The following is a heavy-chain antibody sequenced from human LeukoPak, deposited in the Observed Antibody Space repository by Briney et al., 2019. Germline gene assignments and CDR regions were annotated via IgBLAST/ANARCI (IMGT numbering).Heavy chain of an antibody. CDR3: ASPLTFSGMDV. J-gene: IGHJ6*02. V-gene: IGHV4-39*01. CDR2: IYYSGST. CDR1: GGSISSSSYY. Sequence: PSETLSLTCTVSGGSISSSSYYWGWIRQPPGKGLEWIGSIYYSGSTYYNPSLKSRVTISVDTSKNQFSLKLSSVTAADTAVYYCASPLTFSGMDVWGQGTTVTVSS.